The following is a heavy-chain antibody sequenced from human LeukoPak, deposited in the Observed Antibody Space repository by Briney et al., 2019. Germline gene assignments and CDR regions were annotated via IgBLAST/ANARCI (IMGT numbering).Heavy chain of an antibody. Sequence: GGSLRLSCAASGFTFSIHWMHWARQPPGRGPVWISDIIGPGNEIIYADFVKGRFTISRDNAKNTLYLQIDSLGAEDTAVYYCVRHNTYTMDVWGQGTTVTVSS. CDR3: VRHNTYTMDV. CDR1: GFTFSIHW. J-gene: IGHJ6*02. CDR2: IIGPGNEI. D-gene: IGHD1-1*01. V-gene: IGHV3-74*01.